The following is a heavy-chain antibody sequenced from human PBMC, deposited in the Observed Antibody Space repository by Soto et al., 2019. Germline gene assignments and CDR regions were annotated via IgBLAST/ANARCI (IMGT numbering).Heavy chain of an antibody. V-gene: IGHV4-31*03. D-gene: IGHD2-8*01. J-gene: IGHJ4*02. CDR2: IYYSGST. Sequence: SETLSLTCTVSGCSISSGGYYWSWIRQHPGKGLEWIGYIYYSGSTYYNPSLKSRVTISVDTSKNQFSLKLSSVTAADTAVYYCARVMAATITFDYWGQGTLVTVSS. CDR3: ARVMAATITFDY. CDR1: GCSISSGGYY.